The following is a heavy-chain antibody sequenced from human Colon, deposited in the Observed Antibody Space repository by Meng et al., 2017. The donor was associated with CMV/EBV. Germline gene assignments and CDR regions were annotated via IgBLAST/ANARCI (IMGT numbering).Heavy chain of an antibody. V-gene: IGHV3-33*06. Sequence: GIPLYSGGVHWVRQAQGKGLEWVAVIWFDGSQKYYVDSVKGRFTISRDNSKNMLYLQMNSLRAEDTALYYCAKGVAPTYNPNLFDPWGQGTLVTVSS. J-gene: IGHJ5*02. CDR1: GIPLYSGG. D-gene: IGHD1-1*01. CDR2: IWFDGSQK. CDR3: AKGVAPTYNPNLFDP.